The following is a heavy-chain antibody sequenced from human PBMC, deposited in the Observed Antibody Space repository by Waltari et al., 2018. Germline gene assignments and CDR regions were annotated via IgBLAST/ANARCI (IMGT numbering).Heavy chain of an antibody. J-gene: IGHJ4*02. D-gene: IGHD4-17*01. Sequence: QLQLQESGPGLVTPSETLSLTCTVPGGSISSSSYYWGWIRQPPGKGLEWIGSIYYSGSTYYNPSLKSRVTISVDTSKNQFSLKLSSVTAADTAVYYCARDSPYGDYVGYWGQGTLVTVSS. CDR1: GGSISSSSYY. CDR3: ARDSPYGDYVGY. CDR2: IYYSGST. V-gene: IGHV4-39*07.